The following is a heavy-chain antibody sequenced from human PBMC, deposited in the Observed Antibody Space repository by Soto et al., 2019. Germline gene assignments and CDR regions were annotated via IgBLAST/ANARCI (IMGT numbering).Heavy chain of an antibody. CDR1: GFTFSSYS. CDR3: ARESYAGLYYYYYGMDV. V-gene: IGHV3-48*02. Sequence: GGSLRLSCAASGFTFSSYSMNWVRQAPGKGLEWVSYISSSSSTIYYADSVKGRFTISKDNAKNSLYLQMNSLRDEDTAVYYCARESYAGLYYYYYGMDVWGQGTTVTVSS. CDR2: ISSSSSTI. J-gene: IGHJ6*02.